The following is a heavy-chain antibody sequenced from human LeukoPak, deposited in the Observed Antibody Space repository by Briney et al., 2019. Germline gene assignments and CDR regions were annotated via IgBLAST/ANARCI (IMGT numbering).Heavy chain of an antibody. J-gene: IGHJ4*02. D-gene: IGHD5-18*01. Sequence: ASVKVSCKASGYTFTSYGISWVRQAPGQGLEWMGWISAYNGNTNYAQKLQGRVTMTTDTSTSTAYMELRSLRSGDTAVYYCASDTAMVEKGSGAYWGQGTLVTVSS. CDR3: ASDTAMVEKGSGAY. V-gene: IGHV1-18*01. CDR1: GYTFTSYG. CDR2: ISAYNGNT.